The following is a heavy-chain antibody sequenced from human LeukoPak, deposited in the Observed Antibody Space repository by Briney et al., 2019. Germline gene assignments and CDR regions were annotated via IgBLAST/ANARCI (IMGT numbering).Heavy chain of an antibody. CDR2: INSDGSST. CDR3: AREGVSGSYYNNFGY. D-gene: IGHD3-10*01. CDR1: GFTFSSYA. Sequence: GGSLRLSCAASGFTFSSYAMHWVRQAPGKGLVWVSRINSDGSSTSYADSVKGRFTISRDNAKNTLYLQMNSLRAEDTAVYYCAREGVSGSYYNNFGYWGQGTLVTVSS. V-gene: IGHV3-74*01. J-gene: IGHJ4*02.